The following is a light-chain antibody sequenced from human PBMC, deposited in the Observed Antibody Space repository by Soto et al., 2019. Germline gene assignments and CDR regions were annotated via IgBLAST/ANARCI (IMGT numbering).Light chain of an antibody. CDR2: GNS. V-gene: IGLV1-40*01. J-gene: IGLJ2*01. CDR1: SSNIGAGYD. CDR3: QSYDSSLSGNVV. Sequence: QSVLTQPPSVSGAPGQRVTISCTGSSSNIGAGYDVHWYQQFPGTAPKLLIYGNSNRPSGVPDRFSGSKCGTSASLAITGLQAEDEADYYCQSYDSSLSGNVVFGGGTKLTVL.